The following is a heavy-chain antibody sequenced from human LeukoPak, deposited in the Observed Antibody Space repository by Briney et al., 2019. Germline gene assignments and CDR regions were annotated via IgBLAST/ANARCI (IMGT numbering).Heavy chain of an antibody. V-gene: IGHV1-46*01. CDR1: GGTFSSYA. CDR2: INPSGGST. CDR3: ARESNCSGGSCYSDWFDP. Sequence: ASVKVSCKASGGTFSSYAISWVRQAPGQGLEWMGIINPSGGSTSYAQKFQGRVTMTRDTSTSTVYMELSSLRSEDTAVYYCARESNCSGGSCYSDWFDPWGQGTLVTVSS. J-gene: IGHJ5*02. D-gene: IGHD2-15*01.